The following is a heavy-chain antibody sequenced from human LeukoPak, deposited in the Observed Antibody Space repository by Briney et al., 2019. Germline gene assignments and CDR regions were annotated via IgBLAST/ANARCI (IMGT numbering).Heavy chain of an antibody. V-gene: IGHV4-39*01. Sequence: SETLSLTCTVSGGFISSSNYFWGWIRQPPGKGLEWIGNIYYSGSTYYNPSLKSRVTISVDTSKTQFSLKLNSVTAADAAVYYCARHEKGYLDYWGQGTLVTSPQ. J-gene: IGHJ4*02. CDR3: ARHEKGYLDY. CDR1: GGFISSSNYF. CDR2: IYYSGST.